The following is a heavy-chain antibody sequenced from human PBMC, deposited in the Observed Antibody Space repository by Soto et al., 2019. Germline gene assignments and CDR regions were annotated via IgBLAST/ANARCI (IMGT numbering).Heavy chain of an antibody. J-gene: IGHJ4*02. D-gene: IGHD3-22*01. CDR2: IYWDDDK. CDR3: ALSYYYDSSGYYYSSADFDY. Sequence: QITLKESGPTLVKPTQTLTLTCTFSGFSLSTSGVGVGWIRQPPGKALEWLALIYWDDDKRYSPSLKSRLTNTKDTSKNQVVLTTTNMDPVDTATYYCALSYYYDSSGYYYSSADFDYWGQGTLVTVSS. V-gene: IGHV2-5*02. CDR1: GFSLSTSGVG.